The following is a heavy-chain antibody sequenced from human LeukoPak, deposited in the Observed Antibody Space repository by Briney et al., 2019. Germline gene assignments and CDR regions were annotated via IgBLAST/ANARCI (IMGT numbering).Heavy chain of an antibody. CDR3: GRPGGAGRGGNFDS. D-gene: IGHD3-10*01. J-gene: IGHJ4*02. V-gene: IGHV3-11*01. CDR1: GFSLNDEY. Sequence: GGSLRLSCAASGFSLNDEYMSWIRQAPGQGLQWIAYISASGDFRRSTDSVKGQFTISRDNAKRLLYLQMDSLGEEDTAVYYWGRPGGAGRGGNFDSWGQGVRSSSPQ. CDR2: ISASGDFR.